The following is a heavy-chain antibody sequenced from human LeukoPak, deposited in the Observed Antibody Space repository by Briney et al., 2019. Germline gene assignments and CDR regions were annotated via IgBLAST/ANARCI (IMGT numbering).Heavy chain of an antibody. V-gene: IGHV3-48*01. CDR2: IDLSGSTL. D-gene: IGHD6-19*01. CDR1: GFTFSSYS. CDR3: AKDRASGSGSYSYRGFDY. Sequence: GGSLRLSCAASGFTFSSYSMNWVRQAPGKGLEWVSYIDLSGSTLYYVDSVKGRFTISRDNSKNTLYLQMNSLRAEDTAVYYCAKDRASGSGSYSYRGFDYWGQGTLVTVSS. J-gene: IGHJ4*02.